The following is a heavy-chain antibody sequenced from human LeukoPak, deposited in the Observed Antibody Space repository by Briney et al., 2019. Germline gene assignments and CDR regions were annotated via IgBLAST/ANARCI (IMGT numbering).Heavy chain of an antibody. D-gene: IGHD4-23*01. Sequence: GGSLRLSCAASGFSFSSYVMTWVRQAPGKGLEWVSVIGGEGGGIQYADSVKGRFSISRDNSKNTLYLQMNSLRAEDTAVYYCAKYAPPTTVVTRFFDYWGQGTLVTVTS. CDR3: AKYAPPTTVVTRFFDY. CDR2: IGGEGGGI. V-gene: IGHV3-23*01. CDR1: GFSFSSYV. J-gene: IGHJ4*02.